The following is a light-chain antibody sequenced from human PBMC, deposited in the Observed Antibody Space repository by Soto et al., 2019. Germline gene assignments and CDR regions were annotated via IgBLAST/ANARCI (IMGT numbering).Light chain of an antibody. CDR1: QSISNR. CDR2: DAS. V-gene: IGKV1-5*01. J-gene: IGKJ1*01. CDR3: PHYGGVWT. Sequence: DIQMTQSPSTLSASVGARVTITCRASQSISNRLAWYQQKPGKAPKVLIYDASSLESGVPSRFSGSGSATEFILTISSLQPDDFATYHYPHYGGVWTFGQGTKVEIK.